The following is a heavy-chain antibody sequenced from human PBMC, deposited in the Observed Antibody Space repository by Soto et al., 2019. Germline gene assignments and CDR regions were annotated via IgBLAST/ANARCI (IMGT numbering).Heavy chain of an antibody. J-gene: IGHJ5*02. Sequence: PSETLSLTCTVSGGSISSYYWSWIRQPPGKGLEWIGYIYYSGSTNYNPSLKSRVTISVDTSKNQFSLKLSSVTAADTAVYYCARVRNFGYAHVTFDPWGQGTLVTVSS. CDR1: GGSISSYY. D-gene: IGHD2-2*01. V-gene: IGHV4-59*01. CDR2: IYYSGST. CDR3: ARVRNFGYAHVTFDP.